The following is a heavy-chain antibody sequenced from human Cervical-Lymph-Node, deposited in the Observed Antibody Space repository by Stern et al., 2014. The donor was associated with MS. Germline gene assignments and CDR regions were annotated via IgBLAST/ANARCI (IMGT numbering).Heavy chain of an antibody. CDR2: IYTGGTT. J-gene: IGHJ4*02. V-gene: IGHV3-66*01. CDR1: GFTVSGDY. CDR3: ARAHSSSRYENDY. Sequence: VQLVESGGGLVQPGGSLRLSCAASGFTVSGDYMTWVRQAPGRGLEWVSVIYTGGTTLYADSVKGRFIISRDNPKNMLYLQMNSLRAEDTAVYYCARAHSSSRYENDYWGQGTLVTVSS. D-gene: IGHD6-13*01.